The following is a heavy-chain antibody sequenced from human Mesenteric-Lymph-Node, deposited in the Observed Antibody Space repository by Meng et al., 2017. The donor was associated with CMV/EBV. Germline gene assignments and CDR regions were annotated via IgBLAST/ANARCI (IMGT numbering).Heavy chain of an antibody. CDR1: GFTVSSNY. CDR3: MTDGVFNYISGDSHYGLDV. D-gene: IGHD2-21*02. CDR2: IYSNGGT. Sequence: GESLKISCAASGFTVSSNYMSWVRQAPGKGLEWVSIIYSNGGTYYADSVMGRFTISRDNSKNTLFLQMNSLRPEDTAVYYCMTDGVFNYISGDSHYGLDVWGQGTTVTVSS. V-gene: IGHV3-66*02. J-gene: IGHJ6*02.